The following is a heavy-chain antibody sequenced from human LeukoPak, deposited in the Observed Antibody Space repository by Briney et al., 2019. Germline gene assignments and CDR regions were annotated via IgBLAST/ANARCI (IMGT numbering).Heavy chain of an antibody. CDR1: GGSISRSTYY. CDR3: ARGVTTLDNYYYMDV. D-gene: IGHD4-23*01. J-gene: IGHJ6*03. V-gene: IGHV4-39*07. Sequence: SETLSLTCIVSGGSISRSTYYWGWIRQPPGKGLEWIGSIYHSGSTYYNPSLKSRVTISVDTSKNQFSLKLSSVTAADTALYYCARGVTTLDNYYYMDVWGKGTTVTVSS. CDR2: IYHSGST.